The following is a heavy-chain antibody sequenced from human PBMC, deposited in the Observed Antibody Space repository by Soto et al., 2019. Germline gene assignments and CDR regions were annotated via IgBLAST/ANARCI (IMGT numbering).Heavy chain of an antibody. V-gene: IGHV3-23*01. CDR1: GFTFSSYA. CDR3: GKVKSRIAARPNLYHFDY. J-gene: IGHJ4*02. Sequence: GGSLRLSCAASGFTFSSYAMSWVRQAPGKGLEWVSAISGSGGSTYYADSVKGRFTISRDNSKNTLYLQMNSLRAEDTAVYYCGKVKSRIAARPNLYHFDYWGQGTLVTVSS. D-gene: IGHD6-6*01. CDR2: ISGSGGST.